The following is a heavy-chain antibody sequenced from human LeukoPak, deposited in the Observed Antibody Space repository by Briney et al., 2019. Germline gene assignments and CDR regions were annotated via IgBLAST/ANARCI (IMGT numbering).Heavy chain of an antibody. CDR1: GFTFSTYA. J-gene: IGHJ4*02. D-gene: IGHD2-21*01. CDR2: ISGSGGST. CDR3: AKPVAYGHFDY. V-gene: IGHV3-23*01. Sequence: GGSLRLSCAASGFTFSTYAMSWVRQGPGKGLEWVSVISGSGGSTYYADSVKGRFTISRDNSKNAVYLQMNSLRAEDTAVYYCAKPVAYGHFDYWGRGTLVTVSS.